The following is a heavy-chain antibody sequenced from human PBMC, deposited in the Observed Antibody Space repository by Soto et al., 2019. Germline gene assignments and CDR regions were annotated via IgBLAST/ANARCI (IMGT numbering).Heavy chain of an antibody. Sequence: ASVKVSCKASGYTFTSYGISWVRQAPGQGLEWMGWISAYNGNTNYAQKLQGRVTMTTDTSTSTAYMELRSLRSDGTAVYYCARDVPGIAAAGTKDSFDYWGQGTLVTVSS. D-gene: IGHD6-13*01. CDR2: ISAYNGNT. V-gene: IGHV1-18*01. CDR3: ARDVPGIAAAGTKDSFDY. CDR1: GYTFTSYG. J-gene: IGHJ4*02.